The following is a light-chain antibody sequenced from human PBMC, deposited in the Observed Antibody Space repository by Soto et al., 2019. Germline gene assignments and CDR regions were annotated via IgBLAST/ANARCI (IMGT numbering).Light chain of an antibody. CDR1: SSDVGGYNY. J-gene: IGLJ3*02. CDR3: SSYAGSNNLGV. V-gene: IGLV2-8*01. Sequence: QSALTQPPSASGSRGQSVTISCTGTSSDVGGYNYVSWYQQHPGKVPKLMIYEVSKRPSGVPDRFSGSKSGNTAFLTVSGLQPEDEADYYCSSYAGSNNLGVFGGGTKLTVL. CDR2: EVS.